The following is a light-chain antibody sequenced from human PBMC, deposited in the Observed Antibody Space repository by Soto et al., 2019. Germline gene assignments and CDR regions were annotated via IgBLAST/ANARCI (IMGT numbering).Light chain of an antibody. J-gene: IGKJ2*01. V-gene: IGKV1-5*03. Sequence: DIQMTQSPSTLSASVGDRVTITCRASQSISSWLAWYQQKPGKAPKLLIYKASSLESGVPSRFSGSGSGTEFTLNISSLQPDDFATYYCQQYNSDSPYTFGQGTKLEIK. CDR3: QQYNSDSPYT. CDR1: QSISSW. CDR2: KAS.